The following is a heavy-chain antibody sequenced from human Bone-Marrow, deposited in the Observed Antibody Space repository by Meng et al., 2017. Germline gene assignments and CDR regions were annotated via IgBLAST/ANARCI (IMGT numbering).Heavy chain of an antibody. CDR2: ISAYNGNT. V-gene: IGHV1-18*01. D-gene: IGHD3-16*01. Sequence: VSEQVSCKASRYTLTSYGISRVRQAPGHGLEGMGWISAYNGNTNYAQKLQGRDTMTTDTSTSTAYMGLRSLRSDDTAVYYCARDEGRGWARLAIEYYFDYWGQGTLVTVSS. CDR1: RYTLTSYG. J-gene: IGHJ4*02. CDR3: ARDEGRGWARLAIEYYFDY.